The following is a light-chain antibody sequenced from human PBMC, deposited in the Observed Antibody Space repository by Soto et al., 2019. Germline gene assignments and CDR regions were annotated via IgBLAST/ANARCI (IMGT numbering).Light chain of an antibody. Sequence: EIVLTQSPATLSLSPGDRATLSCGASQSVSSSYVAWYQQKAGLAPRLLIYDGSSRSSGIPDRFSGSGSGTDFTRTSGRLEPEDFAVYVCQQYDNSAALRFGGGTKVEMK. V-gene: IGKV3D-20*01. CDR1: QSVSSSY. CDR2: DGS. J-gene: IGKJ4*01. CDR3: QQYDNSAALR.